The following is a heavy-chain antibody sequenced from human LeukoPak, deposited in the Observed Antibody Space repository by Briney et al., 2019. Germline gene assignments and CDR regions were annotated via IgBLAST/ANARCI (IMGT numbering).Heavy chain of an antibody. CDR1: GFTFDDYA. CDR3: ARESYNSGIDY. J-gene: IGHJ4*02. CDR2: ISWNSGSI. V-gene: IGHV3-9*01. D-gene: IGHD6-19*01. Sequence: GGSLRLSCAASGFTFDDYAMHWVRQAPGKGLEWVSGISWNSGSIGYADSVKGRFTISRDNSKNTLYLQMNSLRAEDTAVYYCARESYNSGIDYWGQGTLVTVSS.